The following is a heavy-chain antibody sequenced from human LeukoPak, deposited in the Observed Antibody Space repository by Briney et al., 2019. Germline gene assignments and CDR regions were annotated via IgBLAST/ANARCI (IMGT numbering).Heavy chain of an antibody. D-gene: IGHD2-8*01. CDR2: IRYDGRNE. Sequence: GGSLRLSCAASGFTFSSFGVHWVRQAPGKGLEWVAFIRYDGRNEYYADSVKGRFTISRDNSKNTLYLQMNSLRAEDTAVYYCAKGRLNSGPFDYWGQGTLVTVSS. CDR3: AKGRLNSGPFDY. CDR1: GFTFSSFG. J-gene: IGHJ4*02. V-gene: IGHV3-30*02.